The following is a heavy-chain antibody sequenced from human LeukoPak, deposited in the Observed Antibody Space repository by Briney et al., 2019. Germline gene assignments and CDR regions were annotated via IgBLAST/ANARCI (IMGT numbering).Heavy chain of an antibody. J-gene: IGHJ4*02. V-gene: IGHV3-30*04. CDR1: GFTFSSYA. D-gene: IGHD3-9*01. CDR2: ISYDGSNK. Sequence: GGSLRLSCAASGFTFSSYAMHWVRQAPGKGLEWVAVISYDGSNKYYADSVKGRFTISRDNSKNTLYLQMNSLRAEDTAVYYCARQYYDILTGYYPFDYWGQGTLVTVSS. CDR3: ARQYYDILTGYYPFDY.